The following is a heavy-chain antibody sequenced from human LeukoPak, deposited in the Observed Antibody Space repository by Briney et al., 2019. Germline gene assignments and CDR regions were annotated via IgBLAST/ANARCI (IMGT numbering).Heavy chain of an antibody. CDR2: ISSSSSYI. D-gene: IGHD3-22*01. Sequence: PGGPLRLSCAASGFTFSSYSMNWVRQAPGKGLEWVSSISSSSSYIYYADSVKGRFTISRDNAKNSLYLQMNSLRAEDTAVYYCASSTQPMIVHPYYFDYWGQGTLVTVSS. J-gene: IGHJ4*02. CDR1: GFTFSSYS. V-gene: IGHV3-21*01. CDR3: ASSTQPMIVHPYYFDY.